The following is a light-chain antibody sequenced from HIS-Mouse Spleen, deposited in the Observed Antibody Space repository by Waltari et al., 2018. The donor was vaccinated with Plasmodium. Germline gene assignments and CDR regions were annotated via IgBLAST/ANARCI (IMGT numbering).Light chain of an antibody. CDR2: AAS. CDR1: ALPKKY. V-gene: IGLV3-10*01. Sequence: SYELTQPPSVSVSPGQTARITCSGDALPKKYAYWYQQKSGQAPVLVIYAASKRPSGIPERFSGSSSGTMATVTISGAQVEDEADDYCYSTDSSGNHRVFGGGTKLTVL. J-gene: IGLJ3*02. CDR3: YSTDSSGNHRV.